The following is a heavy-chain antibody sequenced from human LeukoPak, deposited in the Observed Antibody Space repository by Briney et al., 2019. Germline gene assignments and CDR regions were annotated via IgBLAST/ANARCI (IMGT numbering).Heavy chain of an antibody. D-gene: IGHD4-17*01. J-gene: IGHJ5*02. CDR1: GFTFSSYA. CDR2: ISGSGGST. CDR3: AKAPYGDYEGRWFDP. V-gene: IGHV3-23*01. Sequence: PGGSLRLSCAASGFTFSSYAMSCVRQAPGKGREWVSAISGSGGSTYYADSVKGRFTISRDNSKNTLYLQMNSLRAEDTAVYYCAKAPYGDYEGRWFDPWGQGTLVTVSS.